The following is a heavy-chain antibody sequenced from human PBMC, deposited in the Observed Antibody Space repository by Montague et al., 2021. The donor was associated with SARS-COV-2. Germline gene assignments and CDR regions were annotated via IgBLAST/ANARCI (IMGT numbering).Heavy chain of an antibody. D-gene: IGHD6-13*01. CDR1: GGSISSSSYY. CDR3: AGSPPGIAAAGTVASFDI. Sequence: SETLSLTSTLSGGSISSSSYYWGWIRQPPGKGLEWIGSIYYSGSTYYXRSLKSRVTISVDTSKNQFSLKLSSVTAADTAVYYCAGSPPGIAAAGTVASFDIWGQGTMVTVSS. V-gene: IGHV4-39*01. CDR2: IYYSGST. J-gene: IGHJ3*02.